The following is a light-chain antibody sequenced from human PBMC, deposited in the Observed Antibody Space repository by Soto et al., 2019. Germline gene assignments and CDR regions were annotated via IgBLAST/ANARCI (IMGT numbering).Light chain of an antibody. CDR3: QQSSNWIT. Sequence: EIVLTQPPATLSLSPGERATLSCRASQSVSDYLAWYQQKPGQRPRLLIYDASKRATGIPPRCSGSGCTTDFTLTICSLEPEDFAIYYCQQSSNWITFGQGTRLEIK. CDR1: QSVSDY. V-gene: IGKV3-11*01. CDR2: DAS. J-gene: IGKJ5*01.